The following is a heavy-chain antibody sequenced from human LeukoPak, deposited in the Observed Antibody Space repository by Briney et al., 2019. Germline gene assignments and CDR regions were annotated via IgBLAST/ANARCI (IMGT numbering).Heavy chain of an antibody. D-gene: IGHD3-9*01. CDR3: ARGDYDILTGFSDFDY. CDR2: ISAYNGNT. Sequence: ASVKVSCKASGYTFTSYGISWVRQAPGQGLEWMGCISAYNGNTNYAQKLQGRVTMTTDTSTSTAYMELRSLRSDDTAVYYCARGDYDILTGFSDFDYWGQGTLVTVSS. J-gene: IGHJ4*02. CDR1: GYTFTSYG. V-gene: IGHV1-18*01.